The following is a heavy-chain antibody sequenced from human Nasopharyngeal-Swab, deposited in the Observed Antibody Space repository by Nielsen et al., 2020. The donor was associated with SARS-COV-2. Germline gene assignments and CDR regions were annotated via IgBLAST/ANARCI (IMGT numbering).Heavy chain of an antibody. Sequence: ASVKVSCKASGYTFTSYDINWVRQATGQGLEWMRWMNPNSGNTGYAQKFQGRVTMTRNTSISTAYMELSSLRSEDTAVYYCARGQYRYSSSWYGGNWFDPWGQGTLVTVSS. CDR1: GYTFTSYD. CDR2: MNPNSGNT. V-gene: IGHV1-8*01. J-gene: IGHJ5*02. D-gene: IGHD6-13*01. CDR3: ARGQYRYSSSWYGGNWFDP.